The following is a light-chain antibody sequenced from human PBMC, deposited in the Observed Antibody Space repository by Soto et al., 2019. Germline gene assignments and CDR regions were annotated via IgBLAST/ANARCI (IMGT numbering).Light chain of an antibody. CDR3: QQFDDSPPAFT. V-gene: IGKV3-20*01. CDR2: GAS. J-gene: IGKJ2*01. CDR1: QTVNSKF. Sequence: ESVLTQSPGSLSLSPGERATLSCRASQTVNSKFLNWYQHKPGQAPRLLIYGASIRATGIPDRFSGSRSGADFTLTITRLEPEDFAVYFCQQFDDSPPAFTFGQGTKLEI.